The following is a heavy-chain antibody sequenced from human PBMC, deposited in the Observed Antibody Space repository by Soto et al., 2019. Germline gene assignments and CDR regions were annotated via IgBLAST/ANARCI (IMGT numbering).Heavy chain of an antibody. V-gene: IGHV2-5*01. J-gene: IGHJ4*02. Sequence: SGPTLVNPTQTLTLTCSFSGFSLSTGGVSVGWIRQPPGKALEWLALINWNDDKRYSPSLKSRLTITKDTSKNQVVLTMTNMDPVDTATYHCAHSDLLTAYFVYWGQGALVTVSS. CDR1: GFSLSTGGVS. CDR3: AHSDLLTAYFVY. CDR2: INWNDDK. D-gene: IGHD3-9*01.